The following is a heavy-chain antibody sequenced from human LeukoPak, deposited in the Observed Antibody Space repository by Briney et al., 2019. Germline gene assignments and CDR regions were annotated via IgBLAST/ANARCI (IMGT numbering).Heavy chain of an antibody. CDR1: GFTFSSYE. D-gene: IGHD6-13*01. J-gene: IGHJ4*02. CDR2: ISSSGSTI. Sequence: GGSLRLSCAASGFTFSSYEMNWVRQAPGKGLEWVSYISSSGSTIYYADSVKGRFTISRDNAKNSLYLQMTSLRAEDTAVYYCARSPIAAAGTAFDSWGQGTLVTVSS. CDR3: ARSPIAAAGTAFDS. V-gene: IGHV3-48*03.